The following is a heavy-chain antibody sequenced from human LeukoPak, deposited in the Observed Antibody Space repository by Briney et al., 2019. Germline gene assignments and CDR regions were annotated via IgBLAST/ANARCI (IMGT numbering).Heavy chain of an antibody. CDR1: GFTFSSYA. CDR2: ISSNNNI. V-gene: IGHV3-69-1*01. Sequence: GGSLRLSCVGSGFTFSSYAMNWVRQAPGKGLEWVSSISSNNNIYYADSVKGRFTISRDNAKNSLSLQMNSLRGEDTAVYYCGREDCNNVRCYGASDAWGQGTLVIVSS. J-gene: IGHJ5*02. CDR3: GREDCNNVRCYGASDA. D-gene: IGHD2-2*01.